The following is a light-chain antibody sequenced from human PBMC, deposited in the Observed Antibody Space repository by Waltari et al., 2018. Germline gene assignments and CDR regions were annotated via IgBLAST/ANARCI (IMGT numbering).Light chain of an antibody. J-gene: IGKJ4*01. Sequence: EVVMTQSPATLSVSVGERATLSCRASLSVRSTLAWYQQKPGQAPRLLIYGASTRASGIPARFSGSGSGTEFTLTISSLQSEDFAVYFCQQYNDWPLTFGGGTKVEIK. CDR3: QQYNDWPLT. V-gene: IGKV3-15*01. CDR2: GAS. CDR1: LSVRST.